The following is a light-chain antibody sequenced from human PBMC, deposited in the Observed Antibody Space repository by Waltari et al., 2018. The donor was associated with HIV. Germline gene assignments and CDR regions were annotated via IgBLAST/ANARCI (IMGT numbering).Light chain of an antibody. J-gene: IGLJ2*01. Sequence: QSALPQPASVSGSPGQSITISCTGASSDIANSKYVSWYQHHPGIAPKLIIYEDNNRPSGVSNRFSGSKSGKTASLTISGLQAEDESDYYCSSYTDSSVIFGGGTKVTVL. CDR2: EDN. CDR3: SSYTDSSVI. V-gene: IGLV2-14*01. CDR1: SSDIANSKY.